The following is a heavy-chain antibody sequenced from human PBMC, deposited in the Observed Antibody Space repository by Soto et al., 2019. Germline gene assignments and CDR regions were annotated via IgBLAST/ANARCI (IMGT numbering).Heavy chain of an antibody. J-gene: IGHJ4*02. Sequence: EVQLVESGGGLVQPGGSLRVSCEASGFIFSRYEMHWVRQAPGKGLEWVSYISSSGSKMNYADSVKGRFTVSRDNAENSLNLDMNSLRAEDTAVYYCARRYSKYLPLDYWGQGTLVTVSS. CDR2: ISSSGSKM. V-gene: IGHV3-48*03. D-gene: IGHD4-4*01. CDR3: ARRYSKYLPLDY. CDR1: GFIFSRYE.